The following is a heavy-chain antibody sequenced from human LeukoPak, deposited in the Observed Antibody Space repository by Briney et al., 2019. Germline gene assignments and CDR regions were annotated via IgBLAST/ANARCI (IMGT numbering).Heavy chain of an antibody. CDR1: GFTFSSYG. Sequence: GGSLRLSCAASGFTFSSYGMHWVRQAPGKGLEWVAVISYDGSNKYYADSVKGRFTISRDNTRNTLYLQMNILSAEDTAVYYCARDAARYSSGWYYDYWGQGSLVTVSS. CDR3: ARDAARYSSGWYYDY. CDR2: ISYDGSNK. D-gene: IGHD6-19*01. V-gene: IGHV3-30*03. J-gene: IGHJ4*02.